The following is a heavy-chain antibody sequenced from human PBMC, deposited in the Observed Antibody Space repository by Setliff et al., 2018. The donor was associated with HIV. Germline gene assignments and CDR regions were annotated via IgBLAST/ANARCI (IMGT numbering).Heavy chain of an antibody. CDR2: IYPGDSDT. Sequence: GESLKISCKGSAYSFTTFWIAWVRQMPGKGLGWMGIIYPGDSDTTYSPSFQGQVTISVDKSISTAYLQWSSLKASDSAMYYCARQTVHTTHSLDFGSPNRDYYYGMDVWGQGTTVTVSS. CDR1: AYSFTTFW. D-gene: IGHD1-1*01. J-gene: IGHJ6*02. CDR3: ARQTVHTTHSLDFGSPNRDYYYGMDV. V-gene: IGHV5-51*01.